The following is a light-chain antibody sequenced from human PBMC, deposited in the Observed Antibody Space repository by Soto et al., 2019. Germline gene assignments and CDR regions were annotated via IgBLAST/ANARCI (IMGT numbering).Light chain of an antibody. CDR2: DAS. CDR3: QQYGSSPLT. V-gene: IGKV3-20*01. Sequence: EIVLTQSPATLSLSPGERVTLSCRASQSINRYLAWYQQKPGQAPRLLIYDASERATGVPARFSGSGSGTDFTLTISRLEPEDFAVYYCQQYGSSPLTFGGGTKVDI. J-gene: IGKJ4*01. CDR1: QSINRY.